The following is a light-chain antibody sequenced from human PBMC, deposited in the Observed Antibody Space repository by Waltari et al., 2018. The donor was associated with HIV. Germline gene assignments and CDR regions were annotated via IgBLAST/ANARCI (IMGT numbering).Light chain of an antibody. Sequence: SYDITQPPSVSVSPGQTASIPCSGATLGDKYASWYPQKPGQSPVLVIYADTKRPSGIPERFSGSNSGNTATLTISGTQAMDEADYYCQAWDSNTAVFGGGTKLTVL. CDR2: ADT. CDR1: TLGDKY. J-gene: IGLJ2*01. CDR3: QAWDSNTAV. V-gene: IGLV3-1*01.